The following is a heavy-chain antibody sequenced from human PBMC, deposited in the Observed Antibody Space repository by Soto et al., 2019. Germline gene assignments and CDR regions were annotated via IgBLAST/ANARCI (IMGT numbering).Heavy chain of an antibody. CDR3: ASRSRGFWSGYLDY. V-gene: IGHV3-30-3*01. D-gene: IGHD3-3*01. J-gene: IGHJ4*02. Sequence: GGSLRLSCAASGFTFSSYAMHWVRQAPGKGLEWVAVISYDGSNKYYADSVKGRFTISRDNSKNTLYLQMNSLRAEDTAVYYCASRSRGFWSGYLDYWGQGTLVTVSS. CDR2: ISYDGSNK. CDR1: GFTFSSYA.